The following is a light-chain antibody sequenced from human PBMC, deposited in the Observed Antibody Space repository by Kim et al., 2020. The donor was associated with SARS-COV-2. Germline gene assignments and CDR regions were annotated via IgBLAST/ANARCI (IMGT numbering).Light chain of an antibody. CDR1: SSDIGNYNY. Sequence: QSALTQPPSASGSPGQSVTISCTGTSSDIGNYNYVSWYQHHPGKVPKLIIFEVYKRPSGVPDRFSGSKSGNTASLTVSGLQPDDEGDYYCSSYAGSNIGVFGTGTKVTVL. J-gene: IGLJ1*01. CDR2: EVY. CDR3: SSYAGSNIGV. V-gene: IGLV2-8*01.